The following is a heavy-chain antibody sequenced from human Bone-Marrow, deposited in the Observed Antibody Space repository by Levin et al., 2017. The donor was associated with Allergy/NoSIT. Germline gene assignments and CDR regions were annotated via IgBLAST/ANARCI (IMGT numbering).Heavy chain of an antibody. CDR3: ATAIRGTEYYLEY. D-gene: IGHD2/OR15-2a*01. J-gene: IGHJ4*02. CDR2: ISARGDKT. CDR1: GFTFWSFA. V-gene: IGHV3-23*01. Sequence: GGSLRLSCAASGFTFWSFAMSWVRQAPGKGLEWVSFISARGDKTNYADSVKGRFAISRDNSKNTLYMEVNNLRAEDTAVYYCATAIRGTEYYLEYWGQGTQVSVSS.